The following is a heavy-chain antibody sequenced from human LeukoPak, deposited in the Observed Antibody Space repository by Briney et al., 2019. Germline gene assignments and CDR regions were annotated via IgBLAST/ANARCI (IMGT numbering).Heavy chain of an antibody. CDR2: ISSRSSYI. Sequence: DPGGSLRLSCAASGFTFSSYSMNWVRQAPGKGLEWVSYISSRSSYIYYADSVKGRFTISRDNARNSLYLQMNSLRAEDTAVYYCARGAYCSGGSCYSFDYYYNGMDVWGQGTTVTVS. CDR3: ARGAYCSGGSCYSFDYYYNGMDV. J-gene: IGHJ6*02. D-gene: IGHD2-15*01. CDR1: GFTFSSYS. V-gene: IGHV3-48*01.